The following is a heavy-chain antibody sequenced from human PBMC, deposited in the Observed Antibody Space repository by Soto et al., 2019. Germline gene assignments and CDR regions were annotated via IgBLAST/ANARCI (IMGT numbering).Heavy chain of an antibody. CDR2: ISYDGSNK. CDR1: GFTFSSYG. J-gene: IGHJ4*02. Sequence: QPGGSLRLSCAASGFTFSSYGMHWVRQAPGKGLEWVAVISYDGSNKYYADSVKGRFTISRDNSKNTLYLQMNSLRAEDTAVYYCAKERSIVVVSPGYFDYWGQGTLVTVSS. D-gene: IGHD3-22*01. V-gene: IGHV3-30*18. CDR3: AKERSIVVVSPGYFDY.